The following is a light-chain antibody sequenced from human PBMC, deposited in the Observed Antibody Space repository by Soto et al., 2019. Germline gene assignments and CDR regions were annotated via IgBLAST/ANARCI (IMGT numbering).Light chain of an antibody. J-gene: IGLJ1*01. CDR2: DVT. V-gene: IGLV2-11*01. CDR3: CSYAGSYV. Sequence: QSVLTQPRSVSGSPGQSVTISCTGASSDVGVYNYVSWYQHHPGKAPKLIIYDVTKRPSGVPDRFSGSKSGNTASLTISGLQAEDEADYYCCSYAGSYVFGTGTKV. CDR1: SSDVGVYNY.